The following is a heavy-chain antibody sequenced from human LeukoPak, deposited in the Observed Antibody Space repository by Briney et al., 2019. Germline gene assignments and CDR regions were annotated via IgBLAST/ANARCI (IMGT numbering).Heavy chain of an antibody. D-gene: IGHD6-13*01. Sequence: SETLSLTCTVSGGSISSTSYYWAWIRQPPGRGLEWIGSIDYSGTTYYNPSLKSRVTISVDTSKNQFSLKLSPVTASDTAKYFCARRGQAAGSKGAFDYWGQGTLVTVSS. CDR2: IDYSGTT. J-gene: IGHJ4*02. CDR3: ARRGQAAGSKGAFDY. V-gene: IGHV4-39*01. CDR1: GGSISSTSYY.